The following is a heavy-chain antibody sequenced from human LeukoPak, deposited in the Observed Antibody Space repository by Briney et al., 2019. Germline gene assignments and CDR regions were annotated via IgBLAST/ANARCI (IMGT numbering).Heavy chain of an antibody. Sequence: PSGTLSLTCTVSGGSISSGSYYWSWIRQPAGKGLEWIGRIYTSGSTNYNPSLKSRVTISVDTSKNQFSLKLSSVTAADTAVYYCARGLGTYYYYYMDVWGKGTTVTISS. V-gene: IGHV4-61*02. CDR3: ARGLGTYYYYYMDV. CDR2: IYTSGST. J-gene: IGHJ6*03. D-gene: IGHD3-22*01. CDR1: GGSISSGSYY.